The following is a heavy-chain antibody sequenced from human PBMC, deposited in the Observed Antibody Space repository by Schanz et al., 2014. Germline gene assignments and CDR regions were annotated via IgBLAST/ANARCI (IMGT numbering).Heavy chain of an antibody. D-gene: IGHD5-12*01. J-gene: IGHJ3*02. Sequence: QVQLVQSGAEVKKPGASVKVSCKASGYTFISYGIKRVRQAPGQGLEWMGWISAYNGHTDYAQKLQGRVTLTTDTSTSTAYMELSSLRSDDTAVYYCARGGGPEDVFDIWGQGTILTVSS. CDR3: ARGGGPEDVFDI. CDR1: GYTFISYG. CDR2: ISAYNGHT. V-gene: IGHV1-18*01.